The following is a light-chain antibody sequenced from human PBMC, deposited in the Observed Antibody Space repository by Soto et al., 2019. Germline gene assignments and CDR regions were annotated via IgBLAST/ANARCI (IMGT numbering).Light chain of an antibody. Sequence: DIQMTQSPSTLSASVGDRVTITCRASQSISVWLAWYQQKAGKAPNLLIYKASRLESGVPSRFSGSGSETEFTLTISSLQPDDSATYYCQQYNSYSPTFGQGTKVDI. V-gene: IGKV1-5*03. CDR1: QSISVW. CDR3: QQYNSYSPT. CDR2: KAS. J-gene: IGKJ1*01.